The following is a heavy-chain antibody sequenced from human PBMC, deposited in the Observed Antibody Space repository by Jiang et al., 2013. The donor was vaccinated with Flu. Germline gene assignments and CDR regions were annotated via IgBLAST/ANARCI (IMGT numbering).Heavy chain of an antibody. J-gene: IGHJ4*02. CDR2: IDWDDDK. CDR3: ARIADVWGSYRYFDY. Sequence: KPTQTLTLTCTFSGFSLSTSGMCVSWIRQPPGKALEWLALIDWDDDKYYSTSLKTRLTISKDTSKNQVVLTMTNMDPVDTATYYCARIADVWGSYRYFDYWGQGTLVTVSS. V-gene: IGHV2-70*01. D-gene: IGHD3-16*02. CDR1: GFSLSTSGMC.